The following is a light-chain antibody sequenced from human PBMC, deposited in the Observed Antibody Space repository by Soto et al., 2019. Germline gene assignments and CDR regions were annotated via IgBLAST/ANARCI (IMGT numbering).Light chain of an antibody. Sequence: IQMTQSPSSLSASVGDIVITTCRASHYIGHDLGWYQQKPGSAPKLLIFAASTLYSGVPPRFSGSGSGTVFTLTISNLHPEDFATYFCLQDYNLPRTFGQGTKVDTK. J-gene: IGKJ1*01. CDR2: AAS. CDR3: LQDYNLPRT. CDR1: HYIGHD. V-gene: IGKV1-6*01.